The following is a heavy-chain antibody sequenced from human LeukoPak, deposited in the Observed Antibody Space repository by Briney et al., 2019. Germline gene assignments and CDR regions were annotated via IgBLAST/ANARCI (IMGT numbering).Heavy chain of an antibody. Sequence: GGSLRLSCAASGFTFSSYGMSWVRQAPGKGLEWVSAISGSGGSTYYADSVKGRFTISRDNSKNTLYLQMNSLRAEDTAVYYCAKASRAMVRGVSIDYWGQGTLVTVSS. V-gene: IGHV3-23*01. J-gene: IGHJ4*02. D-gene: IGHD3-10*01. CDR2: ISGSGGST. CDR3: AKASRAMVRGVSIDY. CDR1: GFTFSSYG.